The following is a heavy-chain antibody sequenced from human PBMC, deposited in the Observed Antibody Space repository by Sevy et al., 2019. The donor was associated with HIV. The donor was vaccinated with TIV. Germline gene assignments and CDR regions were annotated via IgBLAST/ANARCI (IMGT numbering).Heavy chain of an antibody. D-gene: IGHD3-16*01. CDR1: GLTLPTTG. V-gene: IGHV3-23*01. Sequence: GGSLRLSCAASGLTLPTTGMSWVRQAPGKGRGWVAGVTSDGTTYYADSVRDRFTVSRDNSKNTLYLQLNSLRADDTAVFYCAGGDTTMITDLDYWGQGTLVTVSS. J-gene: IGHJ4*02. CDR3: AGGDTTMITDLDY. CDR2: VTSDGTT.